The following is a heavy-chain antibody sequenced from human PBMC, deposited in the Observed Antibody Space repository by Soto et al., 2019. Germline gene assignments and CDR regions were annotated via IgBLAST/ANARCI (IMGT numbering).Heavy chain of an antibody. CDR1: GGTFSSYA. Sequence: SVKVSCKASGGTFSSYAISWVRQAPGQGLEWMGGIIPIFGTANYSPSFQGHVTISVDKSSSTAFLQWSSLKASDTAIYYCARNYYYYGMDVWGQGTTVTVSS. CDR2: IIPIFGTA. V-gene: IGHV1-69*06. CDR3: ARNYYYYGMDV. J-gene: IGHJ6*02.